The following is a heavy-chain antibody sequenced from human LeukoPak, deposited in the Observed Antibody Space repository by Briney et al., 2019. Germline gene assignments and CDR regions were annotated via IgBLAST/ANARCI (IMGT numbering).Heavy chain of an antibody. CDR1: GGSLSGYY. V-gene: IGHV4-34*01. D-gene: IGHD3-16*01. J-gene: IGHJ5*02. Sequence: SETLALTCAAYGGSLSGYYWTFVRQTPGKGLEWIGEIDRHGGTGYHPSLKSRASISIDTSRNQVSLRLSCVTAADTAVYYCVGFREGDSPPCESWGQGTPVTVSS. CDR2: IDRHGGT. CDR3: VGFREGDSPPCES.